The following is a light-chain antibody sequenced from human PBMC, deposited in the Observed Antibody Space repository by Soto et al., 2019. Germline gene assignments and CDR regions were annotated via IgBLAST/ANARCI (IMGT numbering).Light chain of an antibody. CDR3: CSYAGSSTVV. V-gene: IGLV2-23*01. J-gene: IGLJ2*01. CDR1: SSDVGSYTL. Sequence: QSALTQPASVSVSPGQSITISCTGTSSDVGSYTLVSWYQQHPGKAPKLMIYEGSKRPSGVSNRFSGSKSGNTASLTIAGLQAEDEADYYCCSYAGSSTVVFGGGTKVTVL. CDR2: EGS.